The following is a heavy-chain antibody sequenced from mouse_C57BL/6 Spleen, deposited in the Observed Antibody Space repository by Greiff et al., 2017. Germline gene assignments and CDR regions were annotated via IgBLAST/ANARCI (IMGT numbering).Heavy chain of an antibody. CDR1: GYTFTSYW. V-gene: IGHV1-69*01. CDR3: ARWDTTVVAPAY. Sequence: QVQLQQPGAELVMPGASVKLSCKASGYTFTSYWMHWVKQRPGQGLEWIGEIDPSDSYTNYNQKFKGKSTLTVDKSSSTAYMQLSSLTSEDSAVYYCARWDTTVVAPAYWGQGTLVTVYA. D-gene: IGHD1-1*01. CDR2: IDPSDSYT. J-gene: IGHJ3*01.